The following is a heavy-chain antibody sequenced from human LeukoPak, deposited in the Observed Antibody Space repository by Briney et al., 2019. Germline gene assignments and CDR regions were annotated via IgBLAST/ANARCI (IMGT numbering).Heavy chain of an antibody. CDR2: IYYTGST. CDR1: GGSISSYY. Sequence: LETLSLTCSVSGGSISSYYWSWIRQPPGKGLEWIGYIYYTGSTDYNPSLKSRVTISIDRSKNQFSLKLSSVTAADTAVYYCARRDTRGWYTNWFDPWGQGTLVIVST. V-gene: IGHV4-59*08. J-gene: IGHJ5*02. D-gene: IGHD6-19*01. CDR3: ARRDTRGWYTNWFDP.